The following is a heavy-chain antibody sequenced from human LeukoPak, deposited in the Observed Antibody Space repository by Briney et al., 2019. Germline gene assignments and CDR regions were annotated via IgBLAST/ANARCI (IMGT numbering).Heavy chain of an antibody. Sequence: ASVKVSCKASGYTFTSYYMHWVRQAPGQGLEWMGIINPSGGSTSYAQKFQGRVTMTRDTSTSTVYMELSSLRSDDTAVYYCARVAVVYGIRDWFDPWGQGTLVTVSS. J-gene: IGHJ5*02. V-gene: IGHV1-46*01. CDR1: GYTFTSYY. CDR2: INPSGGST. CDR3: ARVAVVYGIRDWFDP. D-gene: IGHD2-8*02.